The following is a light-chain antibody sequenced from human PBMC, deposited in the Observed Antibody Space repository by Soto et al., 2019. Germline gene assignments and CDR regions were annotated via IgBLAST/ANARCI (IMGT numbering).Light chain of an antibody. Sequence: QPALTQSASVSGAHGQSITISCTGTSSDVGNYNYVSWYQQHPGEVPKLIIFNVNNRPSGVSNRFSGSKSGNTASLTISGLQAEDEADYYCSSFTSSTTYVFGTGTKVTVL. CDR2: NVN. CDR1: SSDVGNYNY. J-gene: IGLJ1*01. V-gene: IGLV2-14*01. CDR3: SSFTSSTTYV.